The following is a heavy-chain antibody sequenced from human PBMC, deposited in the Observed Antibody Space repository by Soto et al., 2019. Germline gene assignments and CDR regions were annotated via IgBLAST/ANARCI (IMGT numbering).Heavy chain of an antibody. CDR2: ISNTGGST. J-gene: IGHJ6*03. CDR3: AKVPLDKCWSGSVSNCMDV. Sequence: EVQLLESGGGLVQPGESLRLSCAASGFTFSSYAMNWVRQAPGKGLEWVSIISNTGGSTYYADSVKGRFTISRDNSKNTLYLQMTSLRADDTAVYYCAKVPLDKCWSGSVSNCMDVWGKGTTVTVSS. V-gene: IGHV3-23*01. D-gene: IGHD3-3*01. CDR1: GFTFSSYA.